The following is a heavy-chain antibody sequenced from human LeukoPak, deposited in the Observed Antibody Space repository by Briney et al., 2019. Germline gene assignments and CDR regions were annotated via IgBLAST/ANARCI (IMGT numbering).Heavy chain of an antibody. CDR3: ARVVGGTLDY. Sequence: SQTLSLTCAVSGGSISSGGYSWSWIRQPPGKGLEWIGYIYHSGSTYYNLSLKSRVTISVDRSKNQFSLKLSSVTAADTAVYYCARVVGGTLDYWGQGTLVTVSS. CDR1: GGSISSGGYS. CDR2: IYHSGST. V-gene: IGHV4-30-2*01. D-gene: IGHD1-14*01. J-gene: IGHJ4*02.